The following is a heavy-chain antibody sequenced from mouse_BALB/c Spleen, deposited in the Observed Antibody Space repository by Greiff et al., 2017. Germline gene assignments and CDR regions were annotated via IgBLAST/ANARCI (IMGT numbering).Heavy chain of an antibody. V-gene: IGHV1-67*01. D-gene: IGHD1-1*01. CDR1: GYTFTDYA. CDR3: ARLGSSYVRGYFDY. Sequence: VQLQQSGPELVRPGVSVKISCKGSGYTFTDYAMHWVKQSHAKSLEWIGVISTYYGNTNYNQKFKGKATMTVDKSSSTAYMELRSLTSEDTAVYYCARLGSSYVRGYFDYWGQGTTLTVSS. J-gene: IGHJ2*01. CDR2: ISTYYGNT.